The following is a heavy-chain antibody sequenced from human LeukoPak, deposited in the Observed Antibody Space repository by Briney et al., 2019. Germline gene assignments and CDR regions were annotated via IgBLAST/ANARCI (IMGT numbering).Heavy chain of an antibody. CDR2: IYSGGST. CDR1: GFTVSTNY. CDR3: AKSARLRGVDYYSHRVDV. J-gene: IGHJ6*02. V-gene: IGHV3-53*01. Sequence: GGALRLSCAASGFTVSTNYMTWVRQAPGKGLEWVSIIYSGGSTYYADSVKGRFTISRDNSKNTLYLQMNSLRAEDAAVYYCAKSARLRGVDYYSHRVDVCGQGPTV. D-gene: IGHD3-10*01.